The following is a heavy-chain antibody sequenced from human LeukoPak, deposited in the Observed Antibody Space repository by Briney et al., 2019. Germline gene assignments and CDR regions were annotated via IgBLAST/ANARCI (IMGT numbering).Heavy chain of an antibody. CDR2: ISSSSSYI. Sequence: GGSLRLSCAASGFTFSSHSMNWVRQAPGKGLEWVSSISSSSSYIYYADSVKGRFTISRDNAKNSLYLQMNSLRAEDTAVYYCAREYSSGWYGGEATDYWGQGTLVTVSS. V-gene: IGHV3-21*01. J-gene: IGHJ4*02. CDR1: GFTFSSHS. D-gene: IGHD6-19*01. CDR3: AREYSSGWYGGEATDY.